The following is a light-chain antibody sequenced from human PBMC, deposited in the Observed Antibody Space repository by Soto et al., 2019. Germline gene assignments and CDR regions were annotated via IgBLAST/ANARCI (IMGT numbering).Light chain of an antibody. CDR1: QSVSSN. CDR2: GAS. J-gene: IGKJ1*01. V-gene: IGKV3-15*01. CDR3: QQYNNWPPT. Sequence: EIVMTQSPATLSVSPGERATLSCRASQSVSSNLAWYQQKPGQSPRLLISGASTRATAFPARFSGSGSGTDFTITIRSLQSEDFAVYYCQQYNNWPPTFGQGTKVEIK.